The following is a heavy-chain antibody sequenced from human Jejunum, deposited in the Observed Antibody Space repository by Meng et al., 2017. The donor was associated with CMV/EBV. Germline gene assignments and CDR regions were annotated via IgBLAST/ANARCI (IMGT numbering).Heavy chain of an antibody. CDR2: ISYDGNNK. CDR3: ARDRGGLGYCSSTSCYLGFDY. Sequence: SALPWVRQAPGTGLEWVAVISYDGNNKYYADSVKGRFTISRDNSKNTLYLQMNSLRAEDTAVYYCARDRGGLGYCSSTSCYLGFDYWGQGTLVTVSS. CDR1: SA. D-gene: IGHD2-2*01. J-gene: IGHJ4*02. V-gene: IGHV3-30-3*01.